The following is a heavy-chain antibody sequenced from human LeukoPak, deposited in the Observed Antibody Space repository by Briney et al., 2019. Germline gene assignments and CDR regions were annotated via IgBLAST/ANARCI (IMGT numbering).Heavy chain of an antibody. CDR3: ARGSCSSTSCEFDY. CDR2: ISSSSSTI. J-gene: IGHJ4*02. CDR1: GFTFSSYS. Sequence: GGSLRLSCTASGFTFSSYSMNWVRQAPGKGLEWVSYISSSSSTIYYADSVKGRFTISRDNAKNSLYPQMNSLRAEDTAVYYCARGSCSSTSCEFDYWGQGTLVTVSS. D-gene: IGHD2-2*01. V-gene: IGHV3-48*01.